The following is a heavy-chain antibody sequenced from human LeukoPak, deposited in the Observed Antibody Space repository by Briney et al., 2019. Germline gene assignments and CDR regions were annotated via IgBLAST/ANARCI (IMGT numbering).Heavy chain of an antibody. CDR2: INYNGKNT. CDR3: AKRKAIAAAGTYYFDY. CDR1: EFTFSDFA. J-gene: IGHJ4*02. V-gene: IGHV3-23*05. Sequence: GGSLRLSCEASEFTFSDFAMSWLRQAPGKGLEWVSSINYNGKNTQYADSVKGRLTISRDNSRNTLFLQMNSLRAEDTAVYYCAKRKAIAAAGTYYFDYWGQGTLVTVSS. D-gene: IGHD6-13*01.